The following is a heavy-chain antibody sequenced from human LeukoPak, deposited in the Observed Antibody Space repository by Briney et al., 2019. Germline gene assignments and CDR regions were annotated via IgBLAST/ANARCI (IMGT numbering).Heavy chain of an antibody. CDR2: IKQDGSEK. CDR1: GFTFSSYW. D-gene: IGHD2-8*01. J-gene: IGHJ6*03. Sequence: PGGSLRLSCAASGFTFSSYWMSSVRQAPGKGLEWVANIKQDGSEKYYVASVTGRFTTSRDSAKNFLYLQMNSLRAEDTALYYCARAPGVRYYYYMDVWGKGTTVTVSS. V-gene: IGHV3-7*03. CDR3: ARAPGVRYYYYMDV.